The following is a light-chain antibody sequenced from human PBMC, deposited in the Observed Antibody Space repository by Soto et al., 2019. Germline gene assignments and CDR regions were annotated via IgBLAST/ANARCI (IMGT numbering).Light chain of an antibody. CDR3: CSYAGTYTYV. V-gene: IGLV2-11*01. CDR1: SSDVGSYTY. Sequence: QSALTQPRSVSGSPGRSVTISCTGTSSDVGSYTYVSWYQQHPGKAPKLMIYDVSRRPSGVPDRFSGSKSGNTASLTTSGLQAEDEADYYCCSYAGTYTYVFGTGTKVTVL. J-gene: IGLJ1*01. CDR2: DVS.